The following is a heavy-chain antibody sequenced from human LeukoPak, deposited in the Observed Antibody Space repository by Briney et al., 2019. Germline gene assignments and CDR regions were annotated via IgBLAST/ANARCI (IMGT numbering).Heavy chain of an antibody. V-gene: IGHV3-74*01. CDR2: ISADGSST. Sequence: PGGSLRLSCAASGFTFSTYWMPWVRRAPGKGLVWVSRISADGSSTYYADSVRGRFTISRDNGKNTLYLQMNSLGAEDTAVYYCARALRIAVVDYWGQGTLVTVSS. CDR3: ARALRIAVVDY. D-gene: IGHD2-15*01. J-gene: IGHJ4*02. CDR1: GFTFSTYW.